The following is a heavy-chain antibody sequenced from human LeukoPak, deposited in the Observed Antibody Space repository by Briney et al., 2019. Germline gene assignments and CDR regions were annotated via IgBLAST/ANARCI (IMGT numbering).Heavy chain of an antibody. CDR1: GGSISSRSYY. Sequence: SETLSLTCTVSGGSISSRSYYWGWIRQPPGKGLEWFGRIYYSGNTYYNPSLKSRVTISVDTSKNQFSLKLNSVTAADTAVYYCARQYNSGYGLPFDYWGQGTLVTVSS. J-gene: IGHJ4*02. V-gene: IGHV4-39*01. CDR2: IYYSGNT. CDR3: ARQYNSGYGLPFDY. D-gene: IGHD5-12*01.